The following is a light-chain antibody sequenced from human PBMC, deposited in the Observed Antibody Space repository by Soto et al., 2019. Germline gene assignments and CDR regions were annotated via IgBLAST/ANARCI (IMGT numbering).Light chain of an antibody. V-gene: IGLV1-47*01. CDR3: ASWDDSLSGPV. Sequence: QSVLTQPPSASGTPGQRVTISCSGSSSNIGSNYVYWYQQLPGAAPKLLIYKINQRPSGVPDRFSGSKSGTSASLVISGLRSEDEADYHCASWDDSLSGPVFGGGTKLTVL. CDR1: SSNIGSNY. CDR2: KIN. J-gene: IGLJ3*02.